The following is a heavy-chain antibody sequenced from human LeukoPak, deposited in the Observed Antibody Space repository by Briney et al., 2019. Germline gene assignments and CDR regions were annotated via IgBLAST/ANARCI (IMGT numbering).Heavy chain of an antibody. D-gene: IGHD6-19*01. V-gene: IGHV3-53*05. Sequence: GGSLRLSCAAFGFTVSSNYMSWVRQAPGKGLEWVSIIYSGGGTYYADSVKGRFTISRDNSKNTLYLQMNSLRAEDTALYYCAKDTSSSGFDAFDMWGQGTMVTVSS. J-gene: IGHJ3*02. CDR2: IYSGGGT. CDR1: GFTVSSNY. CDR3: AKDTSSSGFDAFDM.